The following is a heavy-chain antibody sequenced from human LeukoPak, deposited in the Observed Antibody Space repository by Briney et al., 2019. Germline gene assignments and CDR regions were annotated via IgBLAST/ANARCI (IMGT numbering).Heavy chain of an antibody. V-gene: IGHV4-61*08. D-gene: IGHD5-18*01. Sequence: PSETLSLTCTVSGGSISSFYWSWFYWSWIRQPPGKGLEWIGYIYFSGSTNYNPSLKSRVTISVDTSKSQFSLKLSSVTAADTAVYYCARRGYSYGVAFDIWGQGTMVTVSS. CDR3: ARRGYSYGVAFDI. J-gene: IGHJ3*02. CDR1: GGSISS. CDR2: IYFSGST.